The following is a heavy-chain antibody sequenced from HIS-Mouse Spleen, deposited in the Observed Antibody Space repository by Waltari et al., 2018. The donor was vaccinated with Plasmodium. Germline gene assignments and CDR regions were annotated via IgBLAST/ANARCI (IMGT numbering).Heavy chain of an antibody. D-gene: IGHD7-27*01. CDR3: ARVIPLGIPHFDY. CDR1: GGSFSGYY. Sequence: QVQLQQWGAGLLKPSETLSLTCAVYGGSFSGYYWSGIRQPPGKGLEWIGEINHSGSTNDNPSLKRRVTIQVDTSKNQFSLKLSSVTAADTAVYYCARVIPLGIPHFDYWGQGTLVTVSS. J-gene: IGHJ4*02. V-gene: IGHV4-34*01. CDR2: INHSGST.